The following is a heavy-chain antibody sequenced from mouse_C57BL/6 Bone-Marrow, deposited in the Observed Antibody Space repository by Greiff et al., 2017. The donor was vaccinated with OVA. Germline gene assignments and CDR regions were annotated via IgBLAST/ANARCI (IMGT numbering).Heavy chain of an antibody. CDR1: GYTFTSYW. J-gene: IGHJ3*01. CDR2: IYPGSGST. D-gene: IGHD1-1*01. Sequence: QVQLKQPGAELVKPGASVKMSYKASGYTFTSYWITWVKQRPGQGLEWIGDIYPGSGSTNYNEKFKSKATLTVDTSSSTAYMQLSSLTSEDSAVYYCAILGERYQTAWFAYWGQGTLVTVSA. CDR3: AILGERYQTAWFAY. V-gene: IGHV1-55*01.